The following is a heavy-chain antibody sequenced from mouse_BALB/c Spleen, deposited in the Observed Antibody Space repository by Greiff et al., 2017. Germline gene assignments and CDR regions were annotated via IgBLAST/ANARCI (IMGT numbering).Heavy chain of an antibody. CDR2: INPSTGYT. D-gene: IGHD1-1*01. CDR1: GYTFTSYW. V-gene: IGHV1-7*01. J-gene: IGHJ3*01. Sequence: VQLQQSGAELAKPGASVKMSCKASGYTFTSYWMHWVKQRPGQGLEWIGYINPSTGYTEYNQKFKDKATLTADKSSSTAYMQLSSLTSEDSAVYYCARASSYYYGSPLPYWGQGTLVTVSA. CDR3: ARASSYYYGSPLPY.